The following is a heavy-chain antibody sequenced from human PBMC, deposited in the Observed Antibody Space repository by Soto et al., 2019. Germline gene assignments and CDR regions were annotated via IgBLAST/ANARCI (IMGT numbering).Heavy chain of an antibody. J-gene: IGHJ5*02. CDR1: GGSISSGDYY. CDR3: ARDNGVGP. CDR2: IYDSGST. D-gene: IGHD2-8*01. Sequence: QVQLQESGPGLVKPSQTLSFTCTVSGGSISSGDYYWSWIRQPPGKGLEWIGYIYDSGSTYYNSSLKSRVNITLDTSKNQFSLKLTSVTAADTAVYYCARDNGVGPWGQGTLVTVSS. V-gene: IGHV4-30-4*01.